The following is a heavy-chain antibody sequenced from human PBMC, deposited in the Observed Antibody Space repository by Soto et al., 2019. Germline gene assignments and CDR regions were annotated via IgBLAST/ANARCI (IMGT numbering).Heavy chain of an antibody. V-gene: IGHV5-10-1*01. CDR3: ARGTGYSSGWYSMDV. D-gene: IGHD6-19*01. J-gene: IGHJ6*02. CDR1: GYSFTSYW. Sequence: EVQLVQSGAEVKKPGESLRISCKGSGYSFTSYWISWVRQMPGKGLEWMGRIDPSDSYTNYSPSFQGHVTISADKSISTADLQWSSLKASDTAMYYCARGTGYSSGWYSMDVWGQGTTVTVSS. CDR2: IDPSDSYT.